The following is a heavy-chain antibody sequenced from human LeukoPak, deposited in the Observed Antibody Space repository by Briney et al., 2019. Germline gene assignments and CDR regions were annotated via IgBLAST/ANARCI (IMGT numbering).Heavy chain of an antibody. CDR1: GYTFTSYG. CDR2: ISVYNGNT. D-gene: IGHD3-22*01. J-gene: IGHJ4*02. Sequence: GASEKVSCKASGYTFTSYGISWVRQAPGQGLEWMGWISVYNGNTNYAQKLQGRVTMTTDTSTSTAYMELRSLRSDDTAVYYCARKIDYYDSRGYYYGLSWDYFDYWGQGTLVTVSS. V-gene: IGHV1-18*01. CDR3: ARKIDYYDSRGYYYGLSWDYFDY.